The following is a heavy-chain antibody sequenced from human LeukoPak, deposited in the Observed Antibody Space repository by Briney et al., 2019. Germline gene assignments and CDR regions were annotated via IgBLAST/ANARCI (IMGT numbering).Heavy chain of an antibody. CDR3: AKAESGWETDGFDI. Sequence: GGSLRLSCAASGFTFSSYGMHWVRQAPGKGLEWVAVISYDGSNKYYADSVKGRFTISRDNSKNTLYLQMNSLGAEDTAVYYCAKAESGWETDGFDIWGQGTMVTVSS. CDR1: GFTFSSYG. D-gene: IGHD6-19*01. J-gene: IGHJ3*02. V-gene: IGHV3-30*18. CDR2: ISYDGSNK.